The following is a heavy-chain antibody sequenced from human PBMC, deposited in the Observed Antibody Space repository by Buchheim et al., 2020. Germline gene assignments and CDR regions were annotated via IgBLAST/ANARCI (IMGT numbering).Heavy chain of an antibody. Sequence: QVQLQQWGAGLLKPSETLSLTCAVYGGSFSGYYWSWIRQPPGKGLEWIGEINHSGSTNYNPSLKSRVTISVDTSKNQFSLQLSSVTAADTAVYYCARGRWRLRPAGSAEYFQHWGQGTL. D-gene: IGHD2-21*02. V-gene: IGHV4-34*01. CDR2: INHSGST. CDR1: GGSFSGYY. J-gene: IGHJ1*01. CDR3: ARGRWRLRPAGSAEYFQH.